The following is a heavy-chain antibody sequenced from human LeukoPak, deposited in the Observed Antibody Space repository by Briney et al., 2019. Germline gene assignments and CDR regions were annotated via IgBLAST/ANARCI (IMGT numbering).Heavy chain of an antibody. CDR3: ARDTFYGGTIPRYFDL. V-gene: IGHV4-31*03. CDR1: GGSISSGGYF. J-gene: IGHJ2*01. Sequence: SQTLSLTCTVSGGSISSGGYFWSWIRQHPGTGLEWVGYIYYSGSTYYNPSLKSRVTISIDTSKNQFSLKLSSVTAADTAVYYCARDTFYGGTIPRYFDLWGRGTLVAVSS. CDR2: IYYSGST. D-gene: IGHD4-23*01.